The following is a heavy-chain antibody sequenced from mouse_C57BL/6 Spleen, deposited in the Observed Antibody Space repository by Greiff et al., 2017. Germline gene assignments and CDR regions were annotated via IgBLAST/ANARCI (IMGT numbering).Heavy chain of an antibody. J-gene: IGHJ4*01. D-gene: IGHD1-1*01. CDR2: IDPEDGDT. CDR1: GFNIKDYY. Sequence: VQLQQSGAELVRPGASVKLSCTASGFNIKDYYMHWVKQRPEQGLEWIGRIDPEDGDTEYAPKFQGKATMTADTSSTTAYLQLSSLTSEDTAVYYCTILLSNYAMDYWGQGTSVTVSS. V-gene: IGHV14-1*01. CDR3: TILLSNYAMDY.